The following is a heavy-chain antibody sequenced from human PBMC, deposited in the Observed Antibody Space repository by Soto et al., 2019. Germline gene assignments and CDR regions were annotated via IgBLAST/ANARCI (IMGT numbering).Heavy chain of an antibody. CDR3: ARGPQSGVTAYVRSYFDW. V-gene: IGHV3-53*01. J-gene: IGHJ4*02. CDR1: GFTVSSHY. Sequence: QTGGSLRLSCAASGFTVSSHYMSWVRQAPGQGLEWVSVIFSGGNTYYADSVKGRFTISRDNSGNTLYLQMKSLRAEDTAVYYCARGPQSGVTAYVRSYFDWWGQGTLVTVSS. CDR2: IFSGGNT. D-gene: IGHD3-16*01.